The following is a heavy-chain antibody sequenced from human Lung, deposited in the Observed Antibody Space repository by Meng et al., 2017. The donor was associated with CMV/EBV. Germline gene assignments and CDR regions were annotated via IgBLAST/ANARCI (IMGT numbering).Heavy chain of an antibody. CDR1: GYTFSSYG. J-gene: IGHJ6*02. V-gene: IGHV1-18*01. D-gene: IGHD6-6*01. Sequence: ASVKVSCKGSGYTFSSYGFNWVRQAPGQGLEWMGWISAYNGNTKYAQNLQGRVIMTTDTSTSTAYMDLRSLRSDDTDVYYCAKSWSYGVSSGWGKTDYYYYGMDVWGQGTTVXVSS. CDR2: ISAYNGNT. CDR3: AKSWSYGVSSGWGKTDYYYYGMDV.